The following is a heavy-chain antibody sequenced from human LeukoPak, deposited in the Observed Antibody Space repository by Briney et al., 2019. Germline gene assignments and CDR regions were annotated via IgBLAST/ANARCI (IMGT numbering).Heavy chain of an antibody. CDR1: GFTFNNYG. CDR2: IGTSGANT. D-gene: IGHD6-13*01. CDR3: AKGSSPFDY. J-gene: IGHJ4*02. V-gene: IGHV3-23*01. Sequence: GGSLRLSCAASGFTFNNYGMSWVRQTPGKGLEWVSTIGTSGANTYHADSVKGRFTISRDNPKNTLYLQMNSLRAEDTAVYYCAKGSSPFDYWGQGTLVTVSS.